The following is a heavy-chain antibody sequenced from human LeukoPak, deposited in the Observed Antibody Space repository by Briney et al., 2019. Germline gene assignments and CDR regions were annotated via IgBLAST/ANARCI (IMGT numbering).Heavy chain of an antibody. D-gene: IGHD3-10*01. V-gene: IGHV4-4*02. CDR2: IYRSGST. Sequence: SGTLSLTCAVSGGSISSSNWWSWVRQPPGKGLEWIGEIYRSGSTNYNPSLKSRVTISVDKSKNQFSLKLSSVTAADTAVYYCARGGYYGSGSYYNYNWFDPWGQGTLVTASS. CDR3: ARGGYYGSGSYYNYNWFDP. CDR1: GGSISSSNW. J-gene: IGHJ5*02.